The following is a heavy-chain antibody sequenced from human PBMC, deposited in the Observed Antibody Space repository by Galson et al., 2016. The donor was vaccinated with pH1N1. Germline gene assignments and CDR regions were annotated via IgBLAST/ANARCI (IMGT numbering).Heavy chain of an antibody. CDR2: INEDGSKI. J-gene: IGHJ4*02. Sequence: SLRLSCAASGFSLSSFWMTWVRQAPEKGLEWVANINEDGSKIYYVDSVKGRFTISRDNAKNSPYLQMNSLRAEDTAVYYCARSIGNIGAHWGQGTLVTVPS. D-gene: IGHD5-12*01. CDR3: ARSIGNIGAH. CDR1: GFSLSSFW. V-gene: IGHV3-7*01.